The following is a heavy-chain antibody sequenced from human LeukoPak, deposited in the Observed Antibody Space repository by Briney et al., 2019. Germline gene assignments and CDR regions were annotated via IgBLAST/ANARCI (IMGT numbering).Heavy chain of an antibody. V-gene: IGHV4-4*07. CDR2: IYTSGST. Sequence: SETLSLTCAVYGGSFSGYYWSWIRQPAGKGLEWIGRIYTSGSTNYNPSLKSRVTMSVDTSKNQFSLKLSSVTAADTAVYYCARDRKSGAFDIWGQGTMVTVSS. J-gene: IGHJ3*02. D-gene: IGHD3-3*01. CDR1: GGSFSGYY. CDR3: ARDRKSGAFDI.